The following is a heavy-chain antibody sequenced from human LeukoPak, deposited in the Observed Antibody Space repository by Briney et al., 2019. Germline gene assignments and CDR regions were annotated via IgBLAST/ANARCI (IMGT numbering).Heavy chain of an antibody. V-gene: IGHV4-59*01. D-gene: IGHD1-26*01. CDR2: IHSSGST. J-gene: IGHJ4*02. CDR1: GFSITTYY. CDR3: VRDIREVGESHYFDF. Sequence: PSETLSLTCTVSGFSITTYYWGWIRQSPGNGLEWIGQIHSSGSTTYNPSLKSRVTISVDTSKNQFSLHLTSVTAADTAVYYCVRDIREVGESHYFDFWGQGTLVTVSS.